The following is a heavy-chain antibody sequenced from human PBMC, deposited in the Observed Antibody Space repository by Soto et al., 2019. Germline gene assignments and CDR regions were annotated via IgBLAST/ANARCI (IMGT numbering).Heavy chain of an antibody. Sequence: QLQLQESGPGLVKPSETLSLTCTVSGGSISTSSYYWGWIRQPPGKGLEWIGSIYYSGSTYYNPSLTSRVPISVDTSKNQFSLRLSSVAAAATAVYYCARDYDGSGDYWGQGTLVTVSS. CDR3: ARDYDGSGDY. CDR2: IYYSGST. D-gene: IGHD3-22*01. V-gene: IGHV4-39*01. CDR1: GGSISTSSYY. J-gene: IGHJ4*02.